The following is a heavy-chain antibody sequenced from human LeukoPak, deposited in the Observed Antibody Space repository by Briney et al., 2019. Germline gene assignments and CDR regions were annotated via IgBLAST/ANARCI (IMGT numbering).Heavy chain of an antibody. CDR2: INPSGGST. J-gene: IGHJ6*03. Sequence: ASVKVSCKASGYTFTTYYVHWVRQAPGQGLEWMGIINPSGGSTTYAQKFRGRLTMTRDMSTSTVYMELSSLRSEDTAVYYCARVGPWVNPDYYFYYMDVWGKGTTGTISS. CDR1: GYTFTTYY. V-gene: IGHV1-46*01. D-gene: IGHD1-14*01. CDR3: ARVGPWVNPDYYFYYMDV.